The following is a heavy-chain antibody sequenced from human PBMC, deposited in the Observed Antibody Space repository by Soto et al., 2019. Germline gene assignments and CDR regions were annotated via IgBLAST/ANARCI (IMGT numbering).Heavy chain of an antibody. CDR3: AASASSPTLYYYYYYMDV. CDR2: IVVGSGNT. Sequence: SVKVSCKASGFTFTSSAMQWVRQARGQRLEWIGWIVVGSGNTNYAQKFQERVTITRDMSTSTAYMELSSLISEDTAVYYCAASASSPTLYYYYYYMDVWGKGTTVTVSS. CDR1: GFTFTSSA. V-gene: IGHV1-58*02. D-gene: IGHD2-15*01. J-gene: IGHJ6*03.